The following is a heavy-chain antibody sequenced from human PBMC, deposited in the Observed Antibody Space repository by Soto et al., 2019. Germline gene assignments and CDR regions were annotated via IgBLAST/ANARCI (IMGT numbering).Heavy chain of an antibody. D-gene: IGHD4-17*01. Sequence: GGSLRLSCASSGFTFSSYAMSLVRQAPGKGLEWVSAISGSGGSTYYADSVKGRFTISRDNSKNTLYLQMNSLRAEDTAVYYCAKDSSPSPYGHVNPNKSDYGDQNDNFQHWGQGTLVTVSS. CDR2: ISGSGGST. CDR3: AKDSSPSPYGHVNPNKSDYGDQNDNFQH. CDR1: GFTFSSYA. V-gene: IGHV3-23*01. J-gene: IGHJ1*01.